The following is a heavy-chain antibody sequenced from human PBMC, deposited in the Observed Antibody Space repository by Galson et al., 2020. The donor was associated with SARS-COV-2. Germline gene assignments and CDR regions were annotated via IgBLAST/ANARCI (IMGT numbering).Heavy chain of an antibody. J-gene: IGHJ6*02. CDR2: IYYSGST. D-gene: IGHD1-1*01. CDR3: ARGAVGGNHYYGMDV. Sequence: ASETLSLTCTVSGGSISSYYWSWIRQPPGKGLEWIGYIYYSGSTNYNPSLKSRVTISVDTSKNQFSLKLSSVTAADTAVYYCARGAVGGNHYYGMDVWGQGTTVTVSS. CDR1: GGSISSYY. V-gene: IGHV4-59*01.